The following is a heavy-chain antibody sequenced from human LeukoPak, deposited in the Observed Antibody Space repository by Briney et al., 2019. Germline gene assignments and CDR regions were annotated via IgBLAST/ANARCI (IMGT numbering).Heavy chain of an antibody. CDR2: IYYSGST. J-gene: IGHJ3*02. D-gene: IGHD3-22*01. CDR1: GGSISSYY. V-gene: IGHV4-59*07. CDR3: ARPTYYYDSSGYPPVGAFDI. Sequence: PSDTLSLTCTVSGGSISSYYWSWIRQPPGKGLEWIGYIYYSGSTNYNPSLKSRVTISVDTSKNQFSLKLSSVTAADTAVYYCARPTYYYDSSGYPPVGAFDIWGQGTMVTVSS.